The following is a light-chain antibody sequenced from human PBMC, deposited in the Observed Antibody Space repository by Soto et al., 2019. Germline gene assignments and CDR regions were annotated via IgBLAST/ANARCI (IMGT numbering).Light chain of an antibody. CDR2: SNS. Sequence: QSVLAQPPSASGTPGQTVTISCSGGSSNIKTNGVSWYQQVPGAAPKFLIYSNSQRPSGAPDRFSGSKSGTSASLAISGLQSEDEATYHCSTWDDSLNGLIFGGGTKVTVL. J-gene: IGLJ2*01. CDR3: STWDDSLNGLI. CDR1: SSNIKTNG. V-gene: IGLV1-44*01.